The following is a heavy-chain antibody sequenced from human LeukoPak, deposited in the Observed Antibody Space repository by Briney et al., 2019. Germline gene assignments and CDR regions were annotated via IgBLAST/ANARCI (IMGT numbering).Heavy chain of an antibody. CDR1: GYTFTTYD. V-gene: IGHV1-8*01. J-gene: IGHJ5*02. D-gene: IGHD1-26*01. CDR2: MNPHSGNT. CDR3: ARGQWEDGGNWFDP. Sequence: ASVKVSCKASGYTFTTYDINWVRQATGQGLEWMGWMNPHSGNTGYARKFQGRVTMTRNTSKDTAYMELISLRSEDTAVYYCARGQWEDGGNWFDPWGQGTLVTVSS.